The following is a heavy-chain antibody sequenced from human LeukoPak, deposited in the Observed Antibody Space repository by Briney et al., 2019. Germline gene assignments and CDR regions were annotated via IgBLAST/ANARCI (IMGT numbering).Heavy chain of an antibody. J-gene: IGHJ6*03. CDR3: ARDPGLNYYYYMDV. Sequence: GGSLRLSCAASGFPFSSQSMNWVRQAPGKGLEWVSGINWNGGSTGYADSVKGRFTISRDNAKNSLYLQMNSLRAEDTALYYCARDPGLNYYYYMDVWGKGTTVTVSS. V-gene: IGHV3-20*04. CDR2: INWNGGST. CDR1: GFPFSSQS.